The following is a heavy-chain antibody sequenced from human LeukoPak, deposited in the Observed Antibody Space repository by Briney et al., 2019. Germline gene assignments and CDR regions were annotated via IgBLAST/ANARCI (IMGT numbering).Heavy chain of an antibody. CDR2: IDSDGSET. CDR3: VSSMYSSSHG. D-gene: IGHD6-6*01. CDR1: GFTFRTYW. Sequence: PGGSLRLSCAGTGFTFRTYWIHWLRQAPGKGLVWVSRIDSDGSETSYAGSVKGRFTISRDNAKNTVYLQMNSLRVEDTAVYYCVSSMYSSSHGRGQGTLVTVSS. J-gene: IGHJ4*02. V-gene: IGHV3-74*01.